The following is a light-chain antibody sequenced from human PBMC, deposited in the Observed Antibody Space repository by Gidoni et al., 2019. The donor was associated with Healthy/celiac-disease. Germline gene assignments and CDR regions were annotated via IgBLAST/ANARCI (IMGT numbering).Light chain of an antibody. Sequence: QPASVSGSPGQSITISCTGTSSDVGGYNYVSWYQQHPGKAPKLMIYDVSNRPSGVSNRFSGSKSGNTASLTISGLQAEDEADYYCSSYTSSSTLVFGGGTKLTVL. CDR3: SSYTSSSTLV. J-gene: IGLJ3*02. V-gene: IGLV2-14*01. CDR1: SSDVGGYNY. CDR2: DVS.